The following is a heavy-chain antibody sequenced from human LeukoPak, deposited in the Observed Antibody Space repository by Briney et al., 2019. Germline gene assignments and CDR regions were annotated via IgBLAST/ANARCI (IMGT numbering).Heavy chain of an antibody. D-gene: IGHD3-22*01. Sequence: SETLSLTCAVYGGSFSDYFWSWIRQPPGKGLEWIGEISHSGSTTYNPSLRSRVTISGDTSKKQFSLKLSSVTAADTAVYYCVTYYYGRSAPKRNYLGQGILVTGPS. CDR2: ISHSGST. V-gene: IGHV4-34*01. J-gene: IGHJ4*02. CDR3: VTYYYGRSAPKRNY. CDR1: GGSFSDYF.